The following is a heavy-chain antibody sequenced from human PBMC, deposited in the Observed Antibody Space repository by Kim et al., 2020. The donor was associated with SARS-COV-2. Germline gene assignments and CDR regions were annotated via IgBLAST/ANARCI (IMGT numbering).Heavy chain of an antibody. CDR3: AGGWGGQLVREDY. V-gene: IGHV4-34*01. D-gene: IGHD6-6*01. Sequence: SSPSVKSRVTISVNTSKNQFSLKLSSVTAADTAVYYCAGGWGGQLVREDYWGQGTLVTVSS. J-gene: IGHJ4*02.